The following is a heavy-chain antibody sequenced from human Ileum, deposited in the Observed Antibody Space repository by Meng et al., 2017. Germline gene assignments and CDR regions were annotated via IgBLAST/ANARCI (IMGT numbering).Heavy chain of an antibody. Sequence: ASVKVSCKASGYTFTSYDINWVRQATGQGLEWMGWMNPNSGNTGYAQKFQGRVTMTRDTSNNTAYVDLSSLRSDDTAVYFCARECSQAGMDVWGQGTTVTVSS. CDR1: GYTFTSYD. CDR3: ARECSQAGMDV. CDR2: MNPNSGNT. D-gene: IGHD3-10*02. V-gene: IGHV1-8*01. J-gene: IGHJ6*02.